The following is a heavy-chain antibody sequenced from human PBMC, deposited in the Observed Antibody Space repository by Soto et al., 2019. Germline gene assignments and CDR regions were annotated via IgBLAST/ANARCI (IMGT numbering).Heavy chain of an antibody. J-gene: IGHJ4*02. CDR1: GDSFTKNG. D-gene: IGHD1-1*01. V-gene: IGHV1-69*01. CDR2: ISPKFGTA. Sequence: QVQLVQYGAEVKKPGSSVKVSCKASGDSFTKNGLSWVRQAPGQGLEWMGGISPKFGTANYAQKYQGRVTITADDSTSTLYMELSNLKSEDTAVFFCARSLPWDDSSVPDFDSWGQVSLITVAS. CDR3: ARSLPWDDSSVPDFDS.